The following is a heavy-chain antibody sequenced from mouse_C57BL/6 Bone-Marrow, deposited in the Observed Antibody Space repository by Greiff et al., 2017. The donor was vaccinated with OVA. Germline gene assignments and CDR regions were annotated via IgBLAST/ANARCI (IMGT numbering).Heavy chain of an antibody. CDR3: ASHKTWFAY. CDR1: GFTFSSYG. J-gene: IGHJ3*01. V-gene: IGHV5-6*01. Sequence: EVHLVESGGDLVKPGGSLKLSCAASGFTFSSYGMSWVRQTPDKRLEWVATISSGGSYTYYPDSVKGRFTISRDNAKNTLYLQMSSLKSEDTAMYYCASHKTWFAYWGQGTLVTVSA. CDR2: ISSGGSYT.